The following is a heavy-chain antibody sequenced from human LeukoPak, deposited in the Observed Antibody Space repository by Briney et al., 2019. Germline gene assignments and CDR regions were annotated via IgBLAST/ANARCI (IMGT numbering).Heavy chain of an antibody. CDR2: ISGSSTHT. D-gene: IGHD2-2*01. V-gene: IGHV3-11*03. J-gene: IGHJ4*02. Sequence: GALRLSCAASGFTFSDYYMSWIRQAPEKGLEWVSYISGSSTHTNYADSVKGRFTISRDNAKKSLYLQMNSLRAEDTAVYYCATPGLLGYCSSAICAPPGYWGQGTLVTVSS. CDR3: ATPGLLGYCSSAICAPPGY. CDR1: GFTFSDYY.